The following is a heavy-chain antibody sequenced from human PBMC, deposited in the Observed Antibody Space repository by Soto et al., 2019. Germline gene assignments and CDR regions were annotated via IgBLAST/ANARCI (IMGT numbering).Heavy chain of an antibody. CDR1: GGSISSGGYY. CDR2: IYYSGST. J-gene: IGHJ3*01. V-gene: IGHV4-31*03. D-gene: IGHD5-12*01. CDR3: ARLRRLRGHVDIVATAQGLMDAFDV. Sequence: PSETLSLTCTLSGGSISSGGYYWSWIRQHPGKGLEWIGYIYYSGSTYYNPSLKSRVTISVDTSKNQFSLKLSSVTAADTAVYYCARLRRLRGHVDIVATAQGLMDAFDVWGQGTMVSVS.